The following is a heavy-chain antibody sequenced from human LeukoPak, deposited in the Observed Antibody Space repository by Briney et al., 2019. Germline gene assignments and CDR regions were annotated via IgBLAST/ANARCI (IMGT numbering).Heavy chain of an antibody. J-gene: IGHJ5*02. CDR2: ISGSGGST. CDR3: AKGCSPTCYSWFDP. D-gene: IGHD2-2*01. Sequence: GGSLRLSCEASGLTFSSHAMNWVRQAPGKGLEWVSTISGSGGSTYYADSVKGRFTISRDNSKNTLYLQMSSLRAEDTAVYYCAKGCSPTCYSWFDPWGQGTLVTVSS. CDR1: GLTFSSHA. V-gene: IGHV3-23*01.